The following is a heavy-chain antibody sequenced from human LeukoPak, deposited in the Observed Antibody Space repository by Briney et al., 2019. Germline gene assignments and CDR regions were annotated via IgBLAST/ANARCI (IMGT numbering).Heavy chain of an antibody. J-gene: IGHJ5*02. CDR1: GYTFTSYY. Sequence: ASVKVSCKASGYTFTSYYMHYVRQAPGQGLEWRGIINPSGGSTSYAQKFQGRVTMTRDMSTSTDYMELSSLRSEDTAVYSCARDNSVEDTAWWFDPWGQGPLVTVSS. V-gene: IGHV1-46*01. CDR2: INPSGGST. D-gene: IGHD4-23*01. CDR3: ARDNSVEDTAWWFDP.